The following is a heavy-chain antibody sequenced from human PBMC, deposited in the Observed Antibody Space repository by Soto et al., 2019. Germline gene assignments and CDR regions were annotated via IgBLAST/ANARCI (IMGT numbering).Heavy chain of an antibody. J-gene: IGHJ4*02. CDR1: GYTFTSYG. V-gene: IGHV1-18*01. CDR3: ARVNRRDDILTGYPSLIDY. Sequence: ASVKVSCKASGYTFTSYGISWVRQAPGQGLEWMGWISANNGNTNYAQKLQGRVTMTTDTSTSTAYMELSSLRSEDTAVYYCARVNRRDDILTGYPSLIDYWGQGTLVTVSS. D-gene: IGHD3-9*01. CDR2: ISANNGNT.